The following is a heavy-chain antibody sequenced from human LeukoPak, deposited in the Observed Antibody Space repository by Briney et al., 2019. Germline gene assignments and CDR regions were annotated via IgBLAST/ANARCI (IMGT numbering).Heavy chain of an antibody. CDR3: AKEAPTMVRGYGRDNWFDP. CDR2: ISGSGGST. Sequence: GGSLRLSCAASGFTFSSYAMSWVRQAPGKGLEWVSAISGSGGSTYYADSVKGRFTISRDNSKNTLYLQMNSLRAEDTAVYYCAKEAPTMVRGYGRDNWFDPWGQGTLVTVSS. V-gene: IGHV3-23*01. CDR1: GFTFSSYA. D-gene: IGHD3-10*01. J-gene: IGHJ5*02.